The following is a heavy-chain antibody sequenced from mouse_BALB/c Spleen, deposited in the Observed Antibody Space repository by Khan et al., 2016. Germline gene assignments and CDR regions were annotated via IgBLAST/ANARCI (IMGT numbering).Heavy chain of an antibody. D-gene: IGHD3-3*01. Sequence: VQLQQSGAELVKPGASVKLSCTASGSNIKDTYMHWVKQRPEQGLEWIGRIDPANGNTKYDPKFQGKATITADTSSNTAYLQLSSLTSEDTAVYYCARGDPYYAMDYWGQGTSVTVSS. V-gene: IGHV14-3*02. CDR3: ARGDPYYAMDY. J-gene: IGHJ4*01. CDR2: IDPANGNT. CDR1: GSNIKDTY.